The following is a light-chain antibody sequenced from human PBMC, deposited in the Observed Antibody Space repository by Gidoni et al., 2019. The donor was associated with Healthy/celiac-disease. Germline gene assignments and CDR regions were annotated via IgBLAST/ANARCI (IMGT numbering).Light chain of an antibody. V-gene: IGLV4-69*01. CDR2: LNSDGSH. CDR1: SGHSSYA. J-gene: IGLJ2*01. CDR3: QTWGTGPVV. Sequence: QLVLTQSPSASASLGASVKLTCTLSSGHSSYAIAWHQQQPEKGPRYLMKLNSDGSHSKGDGIPDRFSGSSSGAERYLTISSLQSEDEADYYWQTWGTGPVVFGGGTKLTVL.